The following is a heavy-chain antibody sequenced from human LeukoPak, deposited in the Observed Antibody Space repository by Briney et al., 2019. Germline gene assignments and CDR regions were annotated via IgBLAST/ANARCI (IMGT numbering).Heavy chain of an antibody. V-gene: IGHV3-72*01. CDR2: IRNKAKSYTT. Sequence: PGGSLRLSCAASGFTFSDHYMDWVRQAPGKGLEWVGRIRNKAKSYTTAYAASVKGRFTISRDDAKNSVHLQMNSLKTEDTAVYYCAREGGLGASRDGYSLDYWGQGTLVTVSS. CDR3: AREGGLGASRDGYSLDY. CDR1: GFTFSDHY. D-gene: IGHD5-24*01. J-gene: IGHJ4*02.